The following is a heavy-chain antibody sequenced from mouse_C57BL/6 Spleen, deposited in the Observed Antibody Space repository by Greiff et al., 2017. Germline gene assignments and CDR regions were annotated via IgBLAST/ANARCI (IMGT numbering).Heavy chain of an antibody. J-gene: IGHJ1*03. D-gene: IGHD1-1*01. CDR1: GYTFTSYT. V-gene: IGHV1-4*01. Sequence: QVQLQQSGAELARPGASVKMSCKASGYTFTSYTLHWVKQRPGQGLEWIGYINPSSGYTKYNQTFKDKATLTADKSSSTAYMQLSSLTSEDSAVYYCARSDYGSSYWYFDVWGTGTTVTVSS. CDR2: INPSSGYT. CDR3: ARSDYGSSYWYFDV.